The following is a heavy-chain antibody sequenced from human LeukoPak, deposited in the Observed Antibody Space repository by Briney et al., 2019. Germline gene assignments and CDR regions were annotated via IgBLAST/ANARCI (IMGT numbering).Heavy chain of an antibody. CDR3: AKDQQSISYSP. CDR1: GFTFSSYA. D-gene: IGHD4-11*01. Sequence: AGGSLRLSCAASGFTFSSYAMSWVRQAPGKGLEWISTISGSGGSTYYVDSVEGRFTISRDNSKNTLYLQMNSLRAEDTAIYYCAKDQQSISYSPWGQGTLVTVSS. J-gene: IGHJ5*02. CDR2: ISGSGGST. V-gene: IGHV3-23*01.